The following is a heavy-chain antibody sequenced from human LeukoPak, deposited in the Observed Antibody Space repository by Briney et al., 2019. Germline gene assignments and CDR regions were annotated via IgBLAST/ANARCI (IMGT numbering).Heavy chain of an antibody. D-gene: IGHD1-1*01. J-gene: IGHJ6*02. CDR3: ARSLGTTASPYYYGMDV. V-gene: IGHV4-31*03. CDR2: IYYSGST. Sequence: PSETLSLTCTVSGGSISSGGYYWSWIRQHPGKGLEWIGYIYYSGSTYYNPSLKGRVTISVDTSKNQFSLKLSSVTAADTAVYYCARSLGTTASPYYYGMDVWGQGTTVTVSS. CDR1: GGSISSGGYY.